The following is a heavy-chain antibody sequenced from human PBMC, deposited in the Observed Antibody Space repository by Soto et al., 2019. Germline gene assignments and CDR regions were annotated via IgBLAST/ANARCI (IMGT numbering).Heavy chain of an antibody. CDR1: GFTFSSYS. V-gene: IGHV3-23*01. J-gene: IGHJ6*02. CDR3: SLSDRYYGMDV. CDR2: ISTSGGST. Sequence: EVQLLESGGGLVQPGGSLRLSCAASGFTFSSYSMSWVRQAPGKGLEWVSSISTSGGSTYYEDSVKGRFTISRDNSNNTLWLQMNRLRAEDAVVYYCSLSDRYYGMDVWGLGTRVTVS.